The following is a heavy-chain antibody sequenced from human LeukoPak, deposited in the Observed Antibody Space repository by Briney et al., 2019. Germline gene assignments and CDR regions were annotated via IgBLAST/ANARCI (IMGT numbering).Heavy chain of an antibody. CDR3: ARTGNWGAFDI. Sequence: PSQTLSLTCTVSGGSISSGSYYWSWIRPPAGKGLEWIGRIYTSGSTNYNPSLKSRVTISVDTSKNQFSLKLSSVTAADTAVYYCARTGNWGAFDIWGQGTMVTVSS. CDR2: IYTSGST. D-gene: IGHD3-16*01. V-gene: IGHV4-61*02. J-gene: IGHJ3*02. CDR1: GGSISSGSYY.